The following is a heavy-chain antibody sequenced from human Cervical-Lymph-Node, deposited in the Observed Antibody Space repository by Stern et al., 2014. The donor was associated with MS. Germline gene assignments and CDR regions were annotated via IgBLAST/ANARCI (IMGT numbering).Heavy chain of an antibody. CDR2: INQAGSEK. CDR3: ANGGTTWN. J-gene: IGHJ4*02. D-gene: IGHD1-1*01. V-gene: IGHV3-7*03. Sequence: VQLVESGGGEVQPGGSLRLSCVASDLAFSRYWMNWVRQAPGTGLQWVANINQAGSEKYYVDSVKGRFTISRDNAKKSLYLQMNNLRSEDTAVYYCANGGTTWNWGQGTLVTVSS. CDR1: DLAFSRYW.